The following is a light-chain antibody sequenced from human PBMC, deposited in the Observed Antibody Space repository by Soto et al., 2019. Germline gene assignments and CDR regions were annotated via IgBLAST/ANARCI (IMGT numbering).Light chain of an antibody. CDR1: QSVGSN. J-gene: IGKJ2*01. V-gene: IGKV3-15*01. CDR3: QQYNSWPPAYT. Sequence: EIVLTQSPVTLSVSPGEGATLSCRSSQSVGSNLAWYQQKPGQTPRLLIYGASTRATGIPARFSGSGSGAEFTPTISSLQSEDFAVYYCQQYNSWPPAYTFGQGTKLEIK. CDR2: GAS.